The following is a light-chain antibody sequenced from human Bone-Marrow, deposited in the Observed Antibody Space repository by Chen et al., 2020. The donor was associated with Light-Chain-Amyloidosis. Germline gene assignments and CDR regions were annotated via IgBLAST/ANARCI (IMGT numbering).Light chain of an antibody. CDR3: QSADSSGTYEVI. V-gene: IGLV3-25*03. J-gene: IGLJ2*01. CDR2: RDT. Sequence: SYELTQPPSVSVSPGQTARITCSGDDLPTKYAYWYQQKPGQAPVLVIQRDTERPAGISERCSGANSGTTATLTISGVQAEDDADYYWQSADSSGTYEVIFGGGTKLTVL. CDR1: DLPTKY.